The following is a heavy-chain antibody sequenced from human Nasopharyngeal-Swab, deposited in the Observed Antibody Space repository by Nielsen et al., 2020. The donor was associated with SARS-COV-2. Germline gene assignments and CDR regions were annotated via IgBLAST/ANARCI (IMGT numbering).Heavy chain of an antibody. CDR3: ARKDVFAYGVDAFDI. CDR1: GSTFSSYA. J-gene: IGHJ3*02. V-gene: IGHV3-23*01. D-gene: IGHD3-10*01. CDR2: VTGSGYGT. Sequence: GESLKIFCAASGSTFSSYAMTWVRQAPGKGLEWVSVVTGSGYGTDYADSVKGRFTISRDNAKNTLYLQMNSLRAEDTAVYYCARKDVFAYGVDAFDIWGQGTMVTVSS.